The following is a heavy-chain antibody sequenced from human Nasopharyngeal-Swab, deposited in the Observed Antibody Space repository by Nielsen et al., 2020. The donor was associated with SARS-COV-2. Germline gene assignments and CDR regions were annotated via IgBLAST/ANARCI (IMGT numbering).Heavy chain of an antibody. D-gene: IGHD3-3*01. CDR3: ARGGRGIFGVVTNFDY. J-gene: IGHJ4*02. CDR2: IYYSGST. V-gene: IGHV4-59*01. Sequence: WIRQPPGMGLEWIGYIYYSGSTNYNPSLKSRVTISVDTSKNQFSLKLSSVTAADTAVYYCARGGRGIFGVVTNFDYWGQGTLVTVSS.